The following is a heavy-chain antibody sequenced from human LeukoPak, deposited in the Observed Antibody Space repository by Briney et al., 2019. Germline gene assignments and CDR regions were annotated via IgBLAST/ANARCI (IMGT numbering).Heavy chain of an antibody. J-gene: IGHJ4*02. CDR3: AKGEKYNWNPLPFDY. D-gene: IGHD1-1*01. CDR2: ISGSGGST. CDR1: KFNFHNYG. Sequence: GGSLRLSCTTPKFNFHNYGLTWVRQAPGKGLEWVSAISGSGGSTYYADSVKGRFTISRDNSKNTLYLQMNSLRAEDTAVYYCAKGEKYNWNPLPFDYWGQGTLVTVSS. V-gene: IGHV3-23*01.